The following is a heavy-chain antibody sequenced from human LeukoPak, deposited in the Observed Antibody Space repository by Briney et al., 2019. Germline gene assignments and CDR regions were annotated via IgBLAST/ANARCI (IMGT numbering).Heavy chain of an antibody. CDR1: GFTFSSYA. J-gene: IGHJ4*02. CDR2: IYSGGDT. CDR3: ARGVANYYDSSGYQN. Sequence: GGSLRLSCAASGFTFSSYAMSWVRQAPGKGLEWVSVIYSGGDTYYADSVKGRFTISRDNSKNTLYLQMNSLRAEDTAVYYCARGVANYYDSSGYQNWGQGTLVTVSS. V-gene: IGHV3-53*01. D-gene: IGHD3-22*01.